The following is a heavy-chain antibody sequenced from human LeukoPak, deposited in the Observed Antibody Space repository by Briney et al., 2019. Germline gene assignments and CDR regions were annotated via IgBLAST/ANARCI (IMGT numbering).Heavy chain of an antibody. D-gene: IGHD1-1*01. CDR3: ARGTKGVDI. CDR2: INHSGST. CDR1: GGSFSGYY. J-gene: IGHJ3*02. V-gene: IGHV4-34*01. Sequence: PSETLSLTCAVYGGSFSGYYWSWIRQPPGKGLEWIGEINHSGSTNHNPSLKSRVTISVDTSKNQFSLKLSSVTAADTAVYYCARGTKGVDIWGQGTMVTVSS.